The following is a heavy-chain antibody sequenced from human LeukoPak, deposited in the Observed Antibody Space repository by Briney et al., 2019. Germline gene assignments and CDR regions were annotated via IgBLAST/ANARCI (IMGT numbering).Heavy chain of an antibody. D-gene: IGHD2-15*01. Sequence: SETLSLTCAVYGGSFSGYYWSRIRQPPGKGLEWIGEINHSGSTNYNPSLKSRVTISVDTSKNQFSLKLSSVTAADTAVYYCARGPSRYCSGGSCKRLDYWGQGTLVTVSS. CDR1: GGSFSGYY. V-gene: IGHV4-34*01. CDR2: INHSGST. J-gene: IGHJ4*02. CDR3: ARGPSRYCSGGSCKRLDY.